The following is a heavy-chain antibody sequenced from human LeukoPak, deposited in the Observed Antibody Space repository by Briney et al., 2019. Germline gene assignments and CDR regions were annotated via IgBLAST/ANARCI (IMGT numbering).Heavy chain of an antibody. CDR3: AIWFGELSGY. D-gene: IGHD3-10*01. CDR2: IYSGGNT. Sequence: PGGSLRLSCAASGFTVSSKYMNWVRQAPGKGLEWVSVIYSGGNTYYADSVKGRFTISRDNSKNTLYLQMNSLRAEDTAVYYCAIWFGELSGYWGQGTLVTVSS. V-gene: IGHV3-53*01. CDR1: GFTVSSKY. J-gene: IGHJ4*02.